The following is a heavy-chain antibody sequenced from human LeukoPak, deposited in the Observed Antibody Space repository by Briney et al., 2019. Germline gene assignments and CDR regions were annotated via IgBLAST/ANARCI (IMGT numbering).Heavy chain of an antibody. CDR1: GFTFSSFT. J-gene: IGHJ4*02. Sequence: PGGSLRLSCAASGFTFSSFTMTWVRQAPRKGLEWVSAISGSGGSTYYADSVKGRFTISRDNSKNTLYLQMNSLRAEDTAVYYCAKKGLRDIVVVVAATSFDYWGQGTLVTVSS. V-gene: IGHV3-23*01. CDR3: AKKGLRDIVVVVAATSFDY. D-gene: IGHD2-15*01. CDR2: ISGSGGST.